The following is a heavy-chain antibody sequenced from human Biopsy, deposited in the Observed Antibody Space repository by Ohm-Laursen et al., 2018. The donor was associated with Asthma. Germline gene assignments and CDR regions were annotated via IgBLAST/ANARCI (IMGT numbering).Heavy chain of an antibody. CDR1: GFSFSNFA. J-gene: IGHJ3*02. CDR2: ISKDASTQ. CDR3: VRDGTDDAFDI. D-gene: IGHD1-1*01. Sequence: TLSLTCAASGFSFSNFAIHWVRQAPGKGLEWVGVISKDASTQDYADSVKGRFTMAGDNSKNTLDLQMNSLREEDTAVYYCVRDGTDDAFDIWGQGTVVSVSS. V-gene: IGHV3-30*01.